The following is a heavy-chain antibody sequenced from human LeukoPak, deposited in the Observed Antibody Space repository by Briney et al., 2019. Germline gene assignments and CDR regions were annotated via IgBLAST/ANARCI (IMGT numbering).Heavy chain of an antibody. J-gene: IGHJ4*02. CDR3: AKVIAIGYSSSWYDLDC. V-gene: IGHV3-23*01. CDR1: GFTFSSYA. D-gene: IGHD6-13*01. CDR2: ISGSGGST. Sequence: PGGSLRLSCAASGFTFSSYAMSWVRQAPGKGLEWVSAISGSGGSTYYADSVKGRFTTSRDNSKNTLYLQMNSLRAEDTAVYYCAKVIAIGYSSSWYDLDCWGQGTLVTVSS.